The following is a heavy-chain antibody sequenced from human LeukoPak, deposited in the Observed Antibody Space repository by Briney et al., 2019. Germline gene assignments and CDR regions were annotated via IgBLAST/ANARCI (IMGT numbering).Heavy chain of an antibody. J-gene: IGHJ5*02. Sequence: ASVKVSCKASGYTFTSYAMHWVRQAPGQRLEWMGWINAGNGNTKYSQKLQGRVTLTTDTSTSTAYMELRSLRSDDTAVYYCARVATSMIVVVITSEGWFDPWGQGTLVTVSS. CDR3: ARVATSMIVVVITSEGWFDP. D-gene: IGHD3-22*01. CDR1: GYTFTSYA. CDR2: INAGNGNT. V-gene: IGHV1-3*01.